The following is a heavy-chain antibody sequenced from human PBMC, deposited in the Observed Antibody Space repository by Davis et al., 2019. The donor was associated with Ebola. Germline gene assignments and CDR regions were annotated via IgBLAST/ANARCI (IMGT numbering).Heavy chain of an antibody. V-gene: IGHV3-30*02. CDR1: GFTFSSYG. D-gene: IGHD2-2*01. Sequence: GESLKISCAASGFTFSSYGMHWVRQAPGKGLEWVAFIRYDGSNKYYADSVKGRFTISRDNSKNTLYLQMNSLRAEDTAVYYCARGGYAYYYYYYGMDVWGQGTTVTVSS. J-gene: IGHJ6*02. CDR3: ARGGYAYYYYYYGMDV. CDR2: IRYDGSNK.